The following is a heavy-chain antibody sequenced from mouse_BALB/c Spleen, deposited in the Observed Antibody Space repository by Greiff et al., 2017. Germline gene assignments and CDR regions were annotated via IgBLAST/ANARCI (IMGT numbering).Heavy chain of an antibody. D-gene: IGHD1-1*01. Sequence: QVQLKESGAELARPGASVKLSCKASGYTFTSYWMQWVKQRPGQGLEWIGAIYPGDGDTRYTQKFKGKATLTADKSSSTAYMQLSSLASEDSAVYYCAREGYGSSYGAYWGQGTLVTVSA. CDR2: IYPGDGDT. CDR3: AREGYGSSYGAY. CDR1: GYTFTSYW. J-gene: IGHJ3*01. V-gene: IGHV1-87*01.